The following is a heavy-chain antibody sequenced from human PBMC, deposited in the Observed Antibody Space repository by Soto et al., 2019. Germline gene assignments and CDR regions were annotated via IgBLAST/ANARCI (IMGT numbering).Heavy chain of an antibody. CDR3: AREFAVKTLVNSGRLHFDS. D-gene: IGHD1-26*01. V-gene: IGHV1-2*07. J-gene: IGHJ4*02. Sequence: QVQLVQSGAEVRKPGASVKVSCKASGYSFSDYYVHWVRQAPGQGLEWVGWINTKTGASKYVHEFQGRVTMTRDTSISAAYMELSSLRSDDTAVYYCAREFAVKTLVNSGRLHFDSWGQGTLVTVSS. CDR1: GYSFSDYY. CDR2: INTKTGAS.